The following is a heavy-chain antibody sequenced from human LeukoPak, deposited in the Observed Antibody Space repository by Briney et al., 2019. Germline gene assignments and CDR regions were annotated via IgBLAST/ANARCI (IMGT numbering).Heavy chain of an antibody. CDR2: IYYSGST. J-gene: IGHJ4*02. V-gene: IGHV4-39*07. CDR1: GGSISSSSYY. Sequence: SETLSLTCTVSGGSISSSSYYWGWIRQPPGKGLEWIGSIYYSGSTYYNPSLKSRVTISVDTSKNQFSLKLSSVTAADTAVYYCAREHRTFDYWGQGTLVTVSS. CDR3: AREHRTFDY.